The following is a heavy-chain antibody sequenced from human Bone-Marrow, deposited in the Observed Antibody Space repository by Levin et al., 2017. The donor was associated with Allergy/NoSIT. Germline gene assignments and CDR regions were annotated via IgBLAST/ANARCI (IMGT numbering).Heavy chain of an antibody. CDR1: GFSFGDYA. CDR3: AKKQGGTSGFSFDV. D-gene: IGHD1/OR15-1a*01. CDR2: ITGGGFNT. V-gene: IGHV3-23*01. J-gene: IGHJ3*01. Sequence: LGESLKISCVASGFSFGDYAMTWVRQAPGKGLEWVSVITGGGFNTYYGDSVKGRFTVSRDNSKNTLYLELNSLRAEDTAVYYCAKKQGGTSGFSFDVWGQGTTVTVSS.